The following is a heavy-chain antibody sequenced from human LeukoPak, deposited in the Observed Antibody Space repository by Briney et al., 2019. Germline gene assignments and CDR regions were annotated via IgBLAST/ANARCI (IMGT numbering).Heavy chain of an antibody. V-gene: IGHV4-59*08. Sequence: ETLSLTCTVSGGSISSYYWSWIRQPPGKGLEWIGYIYYSGSTNYNPSLKSRVTISVDTSKNQFSLKLSSVTAADTAVYYCARGFRGRFSVWDAFQIWGQGTMVTVSS. CDR3: ARGFRGRFSVWDAFQI. CDR1: GGSISSYY. CDR2: IYYSGST. J-gene: IGHJ3*02. D-gene: IGHD3-10*01.